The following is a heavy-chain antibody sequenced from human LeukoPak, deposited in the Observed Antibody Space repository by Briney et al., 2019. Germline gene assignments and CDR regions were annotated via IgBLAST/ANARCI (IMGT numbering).Heavy chain of an antibody. D-gene: IGHD2-15*01. V-gene: IGHV4-30-4*08. CDR1: GGSISSGGYY. CDR3: ARDCSGGSCYGAFDI. CDR2: IYDSGST. J-gene: IGHJ3*02. Sequence: SQTLSLTCTVSGGSISSGGYYWSWIRQHPGKGLEWIGYIYDSGSTYYNPSLKSRITISVDTSENRFSLKLSSVTATDTAVYYCARDCSGGSCYGAFDIWGQGTMVTVSS.